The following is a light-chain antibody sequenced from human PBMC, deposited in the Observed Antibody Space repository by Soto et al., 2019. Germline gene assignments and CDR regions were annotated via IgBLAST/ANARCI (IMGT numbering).Light chain of an antibody. J-gene: IGLJ2*01. CDR1: SSNIGNNY. Sequence: QAVVTQPPSVSAAPGQKVTISCSGSSSNIGNNYVSWYQQLPGTAPKLLIYDNDKRPSGIPDRFSGSKSGTSATLGITGLQTGDEADYYCATWDDSLSAALFGGGTKLTVL. CDR2: DND. CDR3: ATWDDSLSAAL. V-gene: IGLV1-51*01.